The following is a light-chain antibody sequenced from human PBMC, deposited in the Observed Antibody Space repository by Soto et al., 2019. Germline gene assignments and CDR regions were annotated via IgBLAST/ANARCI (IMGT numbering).Light chain of an antibody. CDR2: GAS. Sequence: ETVLTQSPGTLSLSPGERAALSCRASQSVSSSYLAWYQQKPGQAPRLLIYGASSRATGIPDRFSGSGSGKDFNFTSSMMEHEDYAVYYCQQWGSLPLTFGQGTNVQIK. CDR1: QSVSSSY. V-gene: IGKV3-20*01. J-gene: IGKJ1*01. CDR3: QQWGSLPLT.